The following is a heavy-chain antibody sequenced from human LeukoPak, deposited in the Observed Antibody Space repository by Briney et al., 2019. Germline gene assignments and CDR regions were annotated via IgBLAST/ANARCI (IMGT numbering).Heavy chain of an antibody. CDR2: ISYDGSNK. CDR3: AKSAYSSSWIDAFDI. D-gene: IGHD6-13*01. CDR1: GFTFSSYA. Sequence: PGRSLRLSCAASGFTFSSYAMHWVRQAPGKGLEWVAVISYDGSNKYYADSVKGRFTISRDNSKNTLYLQMNSLRAEDTAVYYCAKSAYSSSWIDAFDIWGQGTMVTVSS. V-gene: IGHV3-30*18. J-gene: IGHJ3*02.